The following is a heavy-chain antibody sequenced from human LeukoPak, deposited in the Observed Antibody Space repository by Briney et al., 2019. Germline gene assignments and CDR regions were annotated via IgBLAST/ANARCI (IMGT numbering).Heavy chain of an antibody. CDR2: IYHSGST. J-gene: IGHJ4*02. V-gene: IGHV4-38-2*02. CDR3: AISLGNFDY. CDR1: GYSISSGYY. Sequence: SETLSLTCTVSGYSISSGYYWGWIRQPPGKGLEWIGSIYHSGSTYYNPSLKGRVTISVDTSKNQFSLKLSSVTAADTAVYYCAISLGNFDYWGQGTLVTVSS.